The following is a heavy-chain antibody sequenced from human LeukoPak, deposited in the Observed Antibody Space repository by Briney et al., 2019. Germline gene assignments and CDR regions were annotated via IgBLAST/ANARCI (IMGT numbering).Heavy chain of an antibody. J-gene: IGHJ6*02. V-gene: IGHV3-23*01. CDR3: AKDSAMIVTGYYYGMDV. D-gene: IGHD3-22*01. CDR2: ISGSGGST. CDR1: GFTFSSYA. Sequence: GGSLRLSCAASGFTFSSYAMSWVRQAPGKGLEWVSAISGSGGSTYYADSVKGRFTISRNNSKNTLYLQMNSLRAEDTAVYYCAKDSAMIVTGYYYGMDVWGQGTTVTVSS.